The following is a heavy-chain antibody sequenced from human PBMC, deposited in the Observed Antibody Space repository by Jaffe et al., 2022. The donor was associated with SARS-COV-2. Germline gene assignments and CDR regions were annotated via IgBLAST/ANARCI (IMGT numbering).Heavy chain of an antibody. CDR2: IYYSGST. D-gene: IGHD2-21*02. CDR3: AKYCGGDCSSYYYYGMDV. J-gene: IGHJ6*02. CDR1: GGSISSSSYY. Sequence: QLQLQESGPGLVKPSETLSLTCTVSGGSISSSSYYWGWIRQPPGKGLEWIGSIYYSGSTYYNPSLKSRVTISVDTSKNQFSLKLSSVTAADTAVYYCAKYCGGDCSSYYYYGMDVWGQGTTVTVSS. V-gene: IGHV4-39*01.